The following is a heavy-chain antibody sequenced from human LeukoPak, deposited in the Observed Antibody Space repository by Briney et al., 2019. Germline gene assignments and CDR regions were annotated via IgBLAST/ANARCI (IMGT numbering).Heavy chain of an antibody. CDR1: GFTFSTYW. V-gene: IGHV3-7*03. J-gene: IGHJ4*02. CDR2: INQDGNDK. Sequence: GGSLRLSCAASGFTFSTYWMNWVRQAPGKGLEWLANINQDGNDKYYVDSVRGRFTISRDNAKRSLYLQMSGLRAEDTAVYFCTSGDYVDYWGQGTLVTVSS. CDR3: TSGDYVDY. D-gene: IGHD4-17*01.